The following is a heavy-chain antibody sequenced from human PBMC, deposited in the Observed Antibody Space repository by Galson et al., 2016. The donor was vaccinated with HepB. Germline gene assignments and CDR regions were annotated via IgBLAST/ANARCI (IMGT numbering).Heavy chain of an antibody. CDR1: GDSVSSNSVT. CDR3: TRSGGPLGTYMVVDHFDY. D-gene: IGHD5-18*01. CDR2: TYYRSKWYN. J-gene: IGHJ4*02. Sequence: CAISGDSVSSNSVTWSWIRRSPSRGLEWLRRTYYRSKWYNDYAVSVKSRITINPDTSKNQFSLHLNSVTPEDTAVYYCTRSGGPLGTYMVVDHFDYWGQGTLVTVSS. V-gene: IGHV6-1*01.